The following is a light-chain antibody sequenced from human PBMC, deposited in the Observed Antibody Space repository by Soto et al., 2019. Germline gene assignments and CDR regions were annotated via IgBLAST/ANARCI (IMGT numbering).Light chain of an antibody. Sequence: QSVLTQPPSVSGAPGQRVTISCTGSSSNIGAGYDVHWYQQLPGTAPKLLIYDNNNRPSGVPDRFSGSKSGTSASLAITGLQAEDEADYYCQSYDSSLGADYVFGTGTKVTVL. V-gene: IGLV1-40*01. J-gene: IGLJ1*01. CDR2: DNN. CDR3: QSYDSSLGADYV. CDR1: SSNIGAGYD.